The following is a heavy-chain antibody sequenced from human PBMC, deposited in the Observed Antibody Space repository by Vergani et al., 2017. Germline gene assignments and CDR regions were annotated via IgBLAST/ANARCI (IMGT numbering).Heavy chain of an antibody. Sequence: QVQLVQSGAEVKKPGASVKVSCKASGYTFTSYDINWVRQATGQGLEWMGWMNPNSGNTGYAQKFQGRVTITRNTSISTAYMELSSLRSEDTAVYYSARSYSGYDYNWFDPWGQGTLVTVSS. CDR3: ARSYSGYDYNWFDP. J-gene: IGHJ5*02. D-gene: IGHD5-12*01. V-gene: IGHV1-8*03. CDR1: GYTFTSYD. CDR2: MNPNSGNT.